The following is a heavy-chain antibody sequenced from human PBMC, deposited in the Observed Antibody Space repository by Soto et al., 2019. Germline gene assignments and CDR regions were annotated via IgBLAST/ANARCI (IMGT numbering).Heavy chain of an antibody. CDR3: TRAYYYDSSGYYYFDY. D-gene: IGHD3-22*01. J-gene: IGHJ4*02. CDR2: IRSKANSYAT. V-gene: IGHV3-73*02. CDR1: GFTFSGSA. Sequence: EVQLVESGGGLVQPGGSLKLSCAASGFTFSGSAMHWVRQASGKGPEWVGRIRSKANSYATAYAASVKGRFTISRDDSKNTAYLQMNSLKTEDTAVYYCTRAYYYDSSGYYYFDYWGQGTLVTVSS.